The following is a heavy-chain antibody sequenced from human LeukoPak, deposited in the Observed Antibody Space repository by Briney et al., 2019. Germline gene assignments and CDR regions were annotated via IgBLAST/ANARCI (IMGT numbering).Heavy chain of an antibody. CDR1: GVSFSSYA. Sequence: GGALRLSCAASGVSFSSYAMHCGRHAPGEGGEWGAVISYDGSNKYYADSVKGRVTISRDNSKTPLYLKMTSLRVEDTLVYYCARDSSSHAFDISGQGTMVTVSS. D-gene: IGHD6-13*01. J-gene: IGHJ3*02. CDR3: ARDSSSHAFDI. V-gene: IGHV3-30*04. CDR2: ISYDGSNK.